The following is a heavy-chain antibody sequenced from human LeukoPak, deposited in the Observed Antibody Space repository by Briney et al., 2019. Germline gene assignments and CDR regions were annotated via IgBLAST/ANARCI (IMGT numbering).Heavy chain of an antibody. V-gene: IGHV3-23*01. D-gene: IGHD3-22*01. Sequence: GGSLRLSCAASGFTFSSYVMSWVRQAPGKGLEWVSAISGSGGSTYYADSVKGRFTISRDNSKNTLYLQMNSLRAEDTAVFYCAKARYYYDSSGPIGDYWGQGTLVTVSS. CDR3: AKARYYYDSSGPIGDY. CDR2: ISGSGGST. J-gene: IGHJ4*02. CDR1: GFTFSSYV.